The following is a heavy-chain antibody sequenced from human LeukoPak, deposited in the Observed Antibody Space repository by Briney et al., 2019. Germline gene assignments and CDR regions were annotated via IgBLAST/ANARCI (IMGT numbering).Heavy chain of an antibody. D-gene: IGHD2-2*03. Sequence: SVKVSCKASGGTFSSYAISWVRQAPGQGLEWMGGIIPIFGTANYAQKFQGRVTITADESTSTAYMELSSLRAEDTAVYYCAKDGYVSWAYQLSHFDYWGQGTLVTVSS. J-gene: IGHJ4*02. CDR2: IIPIFGTA. CDR3: AKDGYVSWAYQLSHFDY. CDR1: GGTFSSYA. V-gene: IGHV1-69*13.